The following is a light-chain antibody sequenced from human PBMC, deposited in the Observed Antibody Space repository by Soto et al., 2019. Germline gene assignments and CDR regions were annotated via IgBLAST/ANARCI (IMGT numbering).Light chain of an antibody. V-gene: IGKV1-6*01. CDR2: SAS. CDR3: LRDYNYPQT. Sequence: IQMTQSPSSLSASVGERVTITCRASQLIRNDLGWYQQKPGEVPRLLIYSASTLQSGVPSRFSGSASGTDFTLTISSLQHEDSATYYCLRDYNYPQTFGQGTKVEIK. J-gene: IGKJ1*01. CDR1: QLIRND.